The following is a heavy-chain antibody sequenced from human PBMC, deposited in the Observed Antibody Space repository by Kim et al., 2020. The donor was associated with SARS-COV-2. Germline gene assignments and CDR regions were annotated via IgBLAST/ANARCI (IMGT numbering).Heavy chain of an antibody. CDR1: GFTFGDYA. V-gene: IGHV3-49*03. CDR2: IRSKAYGGTT. CDR3: TQALHYYDSSGGAEYFQH. D-gene: IGHD3-22*01. J-gene: IGHJ1*01. Sequence: GGSLRLSCTASGFTFGDYAMSWFRQAPGKGLEWVGFIRSKAYGGTTEYAASVKGRFTISRDDSKSIAYLQMNSLKTEDTAVYYCTQALHYYDSSGGAEYFQHWGQGTLVTVSS.